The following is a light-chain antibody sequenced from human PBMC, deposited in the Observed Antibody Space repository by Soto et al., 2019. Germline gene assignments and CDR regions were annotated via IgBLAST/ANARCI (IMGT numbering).Light chain of an antibody. Sequence: EIVMTQSPATLSVSPGERAALSCRASQSVSGNLAWYQQTPGQAPRLLIYGASTRATGIPARFSGSGFGTEFTLIIRSLKSEDFAVYYCQQYNYRPPAFGQGTRLEIK. V-gene: IGKV3-15*01. CDR1: QSVSGN. J-gene: IGKJ5*01. CDR2: GAS. CDR3: QQYNYRPPA.